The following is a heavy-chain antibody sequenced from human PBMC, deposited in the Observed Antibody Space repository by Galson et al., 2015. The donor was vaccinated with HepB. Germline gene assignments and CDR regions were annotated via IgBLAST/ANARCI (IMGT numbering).Heavy chain of an antibody. Sequence: SETLSLTCTVSGGSISSGSYYWGWIRQPPGKGLEWIGSIYYSGSTYYNPSLKSRATISVDTSKNQFSLKLSSVTAADTAVYYCARQHLTYSSSWYEGDYFDYWGQGTLVTVSS. D-gene: IGHD6-13*01. CDR3: ARQHLTYSSSWYEGDYFDY. J-gene: IGHJ4*02. V-gene: IGHV4-39*01. CDR1: GGSISSGSYY. CDR2: IYYSGST.